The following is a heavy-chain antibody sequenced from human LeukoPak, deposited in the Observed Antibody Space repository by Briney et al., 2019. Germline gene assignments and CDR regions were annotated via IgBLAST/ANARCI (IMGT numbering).Heavy chain of an antibody. D-gene: IGHD3-22*01. CDR1: RFTFSDYW. CDR2: IKQDGSEK. CDR3: ARLDGSGFYWN. Sequence: PGGSLRLSCAASRFTFSDYWMSWVRQAPGKGLEWVANIKQDGSEKYYVDSVKGRFTISRDNAKNSVYLQMNSLRAEDTAVYYCARLDGSGFYWNWGQGTLVTVSS. V-gene: IGHV3-7*01. J-gene: IGHJ4*02.